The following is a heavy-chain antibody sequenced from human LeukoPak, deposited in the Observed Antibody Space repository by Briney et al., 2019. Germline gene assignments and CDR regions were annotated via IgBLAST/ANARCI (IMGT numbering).Heavy chain of an antibody. Sequence: SVKVSCKDSGGTFSSYTISWVRQAPGQGLEWMGKIIPIFGIANYAQKFQGRVTITADKSTSTAYLELSSLRSEDTAVYYCARDVADSGYSLFDYWGQGTLVTVSS. CDR3: ARDVADSGYSLFDY. D-gene: IGHD5-12*01. CDR1: GGTFSSYT. CDR2: IIPIFGIA. V-gene: IGHV1-69*04. J-gene: IGHJ4*02.